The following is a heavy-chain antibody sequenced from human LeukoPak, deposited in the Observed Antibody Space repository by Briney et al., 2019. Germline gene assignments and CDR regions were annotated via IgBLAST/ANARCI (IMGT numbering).Heavy chain of an antibody. CDR1: GFTLRSYW. J-gene: IGHJ6*02. CDR2: INSDGSST. V-gene: IGHV3-74*01. Sequence: PGGSLRLSCAASGFTLRSYWMHWVRQAPGKGLVWVSHINSDGSSTHYADSVKGRFIISRDNAKNTVYLQMNSLRAEDTALYYCARDGDYGMDVWGQGTTVTVSS. D-gene: IGHD3-16*01. CDR3: ARDGDYGMDV.